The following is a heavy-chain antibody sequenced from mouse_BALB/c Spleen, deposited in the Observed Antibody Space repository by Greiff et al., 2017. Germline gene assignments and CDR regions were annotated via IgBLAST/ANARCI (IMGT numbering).Heavy chain of an antibody. D-gene: IGHD2-4*01. CDR1: GFTFTDYY. CDR2: IRNKANGYTT. V-gene: IGHV7-3*02. CDR3: ARAYYDYAWFAY. J-gene: IGHJ3*01. Sequence: VQLKESGGGLVQPGGSLRLSCATSGFTFTDYYMSWVRQPPGKALEWLGFIRNKANGYTTEYSASVKGRFTISRDNSQSILYLQMNTLRAEDSATYYCARAYYDYAWFAYWGQGTLVTVSA.